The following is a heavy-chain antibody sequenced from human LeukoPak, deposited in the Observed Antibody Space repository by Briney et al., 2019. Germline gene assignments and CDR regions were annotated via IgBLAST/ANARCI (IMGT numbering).Heavy chain of an antibody. Sequence: GESLQISCKGSGYSFTSYWIGWVRQVPGKGREWMGNIYPGDFDTRYSPSFQGQVTISADKSISTAYLQWSSLKASDTAMYYCARLGVGVTFDYWGQGTLVTVSS. V-gene: IGHV5-51*01. J-gene: IGHJ4*02. CDR2: IYPGDFDT. CDR1: GYSFTSYW. D-gene: IGHD2-15*01. CDR3: ARLGVGVTFDY.